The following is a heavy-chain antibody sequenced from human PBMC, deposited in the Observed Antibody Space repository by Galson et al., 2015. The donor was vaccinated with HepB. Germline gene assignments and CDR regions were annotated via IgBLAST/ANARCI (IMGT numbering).Heavy chain of an antibody. CDR3: AKGGIDYDFWRGYQDNYYYYMDV. V-gene: IGHV3-23*01. J-gene: IGHJ6*03. D-gene: IGHD3-3*01. CDR1: GFTFRRFA. Sequence: SLRLSCAASGFTFRRFAMSWVRHAPGRGPEWVSGIVGDGANTYYADSVKGRFTISRDNFRNTLYLQMRNLRVDDTAVYYFAKGGIDYDFWRGYQDNYYYYMDVRCEGPTVTVSS. CDR2: IVGDGANT.